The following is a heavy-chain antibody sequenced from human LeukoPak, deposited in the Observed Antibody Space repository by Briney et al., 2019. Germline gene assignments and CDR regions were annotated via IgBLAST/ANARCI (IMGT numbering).Heavy chain of an antibody. J-gene: IGHJ4*02. CDR3: AEDQRPMITFGGVIAD. D-gene: IGHD3-16*02. CDR1: GFTFSRYG. CDR2: ISYDGSNK. V-gene: IGHV3-30*18. Sequence: GGSLRLSCAASGFTFSRYGMHWVRQAPGKGLEWVALISYDGSNKYYADSVKGRFTISRDNPKNTLYLQMNSLRAEDTAVYYCAEDQRPMITFGGVIADWGQGTLVTVSS.